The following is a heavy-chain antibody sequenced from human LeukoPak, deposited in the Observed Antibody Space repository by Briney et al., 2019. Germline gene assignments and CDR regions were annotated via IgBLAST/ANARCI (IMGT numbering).Heavy chain of an antibody. J-gene: IGHJ4*02. V-gene: IGHV3-7*03. D-gene: IGHD3-22*01. CDR2: IKHDGREE. CDR3: AKSGDSSGYYYGIVY. Sequence: PGGSLRLSCEGSGFPFGTYWMAWVRQAPGKGLEWVASIKHDGREEHYVDSIKGRFTISRDNGKNSVYLQMNNLRVEDTAIYYCAKSGDSSGYYYGIVYWGQGTLVTVSS. CDR1: GFPFGTYW.